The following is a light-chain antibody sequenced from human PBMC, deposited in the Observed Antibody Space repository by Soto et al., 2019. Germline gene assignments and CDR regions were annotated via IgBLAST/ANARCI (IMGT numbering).Light chain of an antibody. CDR3: QQSDSTHSIT. CDR1: ESISRN. CDR2: AAS. V-gene: IGKV1-39*01. J-gene: IGKJ5*01. Sequence: DIQMTQSPSSLSASVGDRVTITCTASESISRNLNWYQQKPGKAPNLLIYAASSLQNGVPSRFSGSGSGTDVTLTISNLQPEDVVTYYWQQSDSTHSITVGQGTRLEIK.